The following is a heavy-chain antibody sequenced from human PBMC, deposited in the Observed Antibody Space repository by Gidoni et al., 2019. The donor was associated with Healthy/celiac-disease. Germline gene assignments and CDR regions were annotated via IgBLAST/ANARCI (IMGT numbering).Heavy chain of an antibody. D-gene: IGHD3-16*01. Sequence: QVQLVQSGAEVKKPVSSVTVSCQASGGTFSSYAISWVRQAPGQGLGWMGGIIPIFGTANYAQKFQGRVTITADESTSTAYMELSSLRSEDTAVYYCARDLPDYVWGSYGYWGQGTLVTVSS. CDR3: ARDLPDYVWGSYGY. CDR2: IIPIFGTA. J-gene: IGHJ4*02. CDR1: GGTFSSYA. V-gene: IGHV1-69*01.